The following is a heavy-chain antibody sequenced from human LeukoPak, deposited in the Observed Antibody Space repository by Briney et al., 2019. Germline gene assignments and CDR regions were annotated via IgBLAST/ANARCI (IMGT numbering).Heavy chain of an antibody. CDR3: ARAGMVRGVITTLFDY. CDR2: ITAYNGNT. J-gene: IGHJ4*02. Sequence: ASVKVSCKASGYTFTSYGIGWVRQAPGQGLEWMGWITAYNGNTNYAHKLQGRVTMTTDTSTSTAYMELRSLRSDDTAVYYCARAGMVRGVITTLFDYWGQGTLVTVSS. CDR1: GYTFTSYG. D-gene: IGHD3-10*01. V-gene: IGHV1-18*01.